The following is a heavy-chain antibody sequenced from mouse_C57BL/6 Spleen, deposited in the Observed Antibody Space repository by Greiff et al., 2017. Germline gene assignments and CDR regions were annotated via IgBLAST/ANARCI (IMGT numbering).Heavy chain of an antibody. CDR2: IHPNSGST. Sequence: QVQLQQSGAELVKPGASVKLSCKASGYTFTSYWMHWVKQRPGQGLEWIGMIHPNSGSTNYNEKFKSKATLTVDKSSSTAYMQLSSLTSEDSAVYYCARADGNYGEYFDYWGQGTTLTVSS. D-gene: IGHD2-1*01. CDR1: GYTFTSYW. CDR3: ARADGNYGEYFDY. J-gene: IGHJ2*01. V-gene: IGHV1-64*01.